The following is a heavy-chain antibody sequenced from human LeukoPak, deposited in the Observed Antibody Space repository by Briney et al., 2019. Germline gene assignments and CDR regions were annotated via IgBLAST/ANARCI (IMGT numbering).Heavy chain of an antibody. CDR3: GIGRKFDWLLCHH. CDR2: FDPEGGET. Sequence: ASVKVSCKISGYTLTDVSMHWVRQAPGKGLEWMGGFDPEGGETIYAQKVQGRVTMTEDPYADTAYMELRSLSSEDTAVYYCGIGRKFDWLLCHHWGQGTLVTVSS. D-gene: IGHD3-9*01. CDR1: GYTLTDVS. J-gene: IGHJ5*02. V-gene: IGHV1-24*01.